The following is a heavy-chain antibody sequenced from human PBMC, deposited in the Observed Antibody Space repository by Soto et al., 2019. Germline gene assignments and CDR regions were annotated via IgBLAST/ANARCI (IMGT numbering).Heavy chain of an antibody. CDR1: GFIFTSYS. D-gene: IGHD6-19*01. Sequence: LRLSCAASGFIFTSYSMVWVRLAPGKGLEWVASISSGSDSIFYADSVKGRFTVSRDNAKNSLFLQMNNLRAEDTAVYFCARDRSADRFVQYFQHWGQGTQVTVSS. V-gene: IGHV3-21*01. CDR3: ARDRSADRFVQYFQH. CDR2: ISSGSDSI. J-gene: IGHJ1*01.